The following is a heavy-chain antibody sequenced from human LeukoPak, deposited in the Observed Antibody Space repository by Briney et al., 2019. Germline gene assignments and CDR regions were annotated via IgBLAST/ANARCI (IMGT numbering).Heavy chain of an antibody. CDR3: ARKGVAVAGTAFWFDP. D-gene: IGHD6-19*01. CDR2: INPNSGGT. J-gene: IGHJ5*02. CDR1: GYTFTSYY. V-gene: IGHV1-2*02. Sequence: ASVKVSCKASGYTFTSYYMHWVRQAPGQGLEWTGWINPNSGGTNYAQKFQGRVTMTRDTSISTAYMELSRLRSDDTAVYYCARKGVAVAGTAFWFDPWGQGTLVTVSS.